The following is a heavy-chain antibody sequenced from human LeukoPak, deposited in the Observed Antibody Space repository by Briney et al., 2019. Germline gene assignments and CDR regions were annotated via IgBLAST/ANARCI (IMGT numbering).Heavy chain of an antibody. Sequence: GGSLRLSCAASEFTFSSYGMHWVRQAPGKGLEWVTFIRYDGSTQYYINSVKGRFTISRDNAKNTMYLQMNSLRAEDTAIYYCAKAPVTTCRGAYCYPFDYWGQGTLVTVSS. CDR1: EFTFSSYG. CDR2: IRYDGSTQ. CDR3: AKAPVTTCRGAYCYPFDY. J-gene: IGHJ4*02. V-gene: IGHV3-30*02. D-gene: IGHD2-21*01.